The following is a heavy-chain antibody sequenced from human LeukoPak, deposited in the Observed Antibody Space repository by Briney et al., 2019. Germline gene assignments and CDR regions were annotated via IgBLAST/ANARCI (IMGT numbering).Heavy chain of an antibody. CDR2: TYYRSKWYN. J-gene: IGHJ6*02. Sequence: SQTLSLTCAISGDSVSSNSAAWHWIRQSPSRGLEWLGRTYYRSKWYNDYAVSVKSRITINPDTSKNQFSLQLNSVTPEDTAVYYCARDGGYYDSSGYYYPSYYGMDVWGQGTTVTVSS. V-gene: IGHV6-1*01. CDR1: GDSVSSNSAA. CDR3: ARDGGYYDSSGYYYPSYYGMDV. D-gene: IGHD3-22*01.